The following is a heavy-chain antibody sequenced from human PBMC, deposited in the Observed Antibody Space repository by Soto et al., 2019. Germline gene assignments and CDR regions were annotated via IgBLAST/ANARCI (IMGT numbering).Heavy chain of an antibody. J-gene: IGHJ4*02. CDR2: IYYSGST. D-gene: IGHD2-15*01. Sequence: SETLSLTCTVSGGSISSGGYYWSWIRQHPGKGLEWIGYIYYSGSTYYNPSLKSRVTISVDTSKNQFSLKLSSVTAADTAVYYCARGIGSYCSGGSCYSGQILIDYWGQGTLVTVSS. CDR3: ARGIGSYCSGGSCYSGQILIDY. V-gene: IGHV4-31*03. CDR1: GGSISSGGYY.